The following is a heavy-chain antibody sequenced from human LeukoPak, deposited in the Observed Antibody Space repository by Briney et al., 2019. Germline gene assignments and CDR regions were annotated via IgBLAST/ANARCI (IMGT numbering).Heavy chain of an antibody. J-gene: IGHJ4*02. V-gene: IGHV3-21*01. D-gene: IGHD5-18*01. Sequence: GGSLRLSCAASGFTFSSYSMNWVRQAPGKGLEWVSSTSSSSSYIYYADSVKGRFTISRDNAKNSLYLQMNSLRAEDTAVYYCARSRIQLTTFDYWGQGTLVTVSS. CDR3: ARSRIQLTTFDY. CDR2: TSSSSSYI. CDR1: GFTFSSYS.